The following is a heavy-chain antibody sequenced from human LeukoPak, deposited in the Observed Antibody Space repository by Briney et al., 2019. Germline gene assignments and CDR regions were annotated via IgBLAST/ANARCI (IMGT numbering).Heavy chain of an antibody. CDR1: GYTFTSYD. J-gene: IGHJ5*02. V-gene: IGHV1-8*01. D-gene: IGHD3-22*01. CDR3: ARGPTYYYDSSGYSGSRFDP. Sequence: ASVKVSCKASGYTFTSYDINWVRQATGQGLEWMGWMNPNSGNTGYAQKFQGRVTMTKNTSISTAYMELSSLGSEDTAVYYCARGPTYYYDSSGYSGSRFDPWGQGTLVTVSS. CDR2: MNPNSGNT.